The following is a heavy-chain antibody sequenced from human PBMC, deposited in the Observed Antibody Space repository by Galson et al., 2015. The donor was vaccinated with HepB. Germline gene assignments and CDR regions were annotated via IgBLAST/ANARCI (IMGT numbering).Heavy chain of an antibody. Sequence: SLSLAGAASGFSFGNSWRLWVRHAPGLGLVWVSYIRPDATNTDDANSVRGRFSISRDNAKNALDLQMDSRRAEDAAVNYCPRSPNCSYSWGQGTMVTVSS. CDR1: GFSFGNSW. CDR3: PRSPNCSYS. D-gene: IGHD1-1*01. CDR2: IRPDATNT. V-gene: IGHV3-74*01. J-gene: IGHJ4*02.